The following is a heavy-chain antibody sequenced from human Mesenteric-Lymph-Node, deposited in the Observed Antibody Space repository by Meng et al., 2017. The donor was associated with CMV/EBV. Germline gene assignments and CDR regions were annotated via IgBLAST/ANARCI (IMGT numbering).Heavy chain of an antibody. V-gene: IGHV4-34*01. CDR1: GGSFSGYY. D-gene: IGHD1-26*01. Sequence: SETLSLTCGVSVYGGSFSGYYWSWIRQPPGKGLEWIGEINHSGSTNYNPSLKSRVTISVDTSKNQFSLKLSSVTAADTAVYYCARGGSYHNWFDPWGQGTLVTVSS. CDR3: ARGGSYHNWFDP. J-gene: IGHJ5*02. CDR2: INHSGST.